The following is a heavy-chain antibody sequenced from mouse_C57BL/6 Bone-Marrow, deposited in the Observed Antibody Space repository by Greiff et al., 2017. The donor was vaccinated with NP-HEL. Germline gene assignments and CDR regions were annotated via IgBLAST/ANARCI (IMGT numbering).Heavy chain of an antibody. D-gene: IGHD1-1*01. CDR1: GYAFSSYW. V-gene: IGHV1-80*01. Sequence: VQLQQSGAELVKPGASVKISCKASGYAFSSYWMNWVKQRPGKGLEWIGQIYPGDGDTNYNGKFKGKATLTADNSSSTAYMQLSSLTSEESAVYFCARYYGSSYYFDYWGQGTTLTVSS. CDR2: IYPGDGDT. J-gene: IGHJ2*01. CDR3: ARYYGSSYYFDY.